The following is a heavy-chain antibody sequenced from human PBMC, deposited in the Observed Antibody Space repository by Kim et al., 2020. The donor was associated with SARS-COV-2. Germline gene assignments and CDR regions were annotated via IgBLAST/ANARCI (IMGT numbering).Heavy chain of an antibody. J-gene: IGHJ3*02. D-gene: IGHD3-22*01. CDR1: GFTFSSYW. CDR3: ARDLPDYYDSSGYYVGAFDI. CDR2: IKQDGSEK. Sequence: GGSLRLSCAASGFTFSSYWMSWVRQAPGKGLEWVANIKQDGSEKYYVDSVKGRFTISRDNAKNSLYLQMNSLRAEDTAVYYCARDLPDYYDSSGYYVGAFDIWGQGTMVTVSS. V-gene: IGHV3-7*01.